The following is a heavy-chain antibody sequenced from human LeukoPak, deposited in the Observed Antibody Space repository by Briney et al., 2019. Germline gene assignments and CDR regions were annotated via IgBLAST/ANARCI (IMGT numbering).Heavy chain of an antibody. D-gene: IGHD2-2*03. CDR2: IIPIFGTA. CDR3: ARVGYCSSTSCRRFNDAFDN. J-gene: IGHJ3*02. CDR1: GGTFSSYA. Sequence: ASVKVSCKASGGTFSSYAISWVRQAPGQGLKWMGRIIPIFGTANYAQKFQGRVTITTDESTSTAYMELSSLRSEDTAVYYCARVGYCSSTSCRRFNDAFDNWGQGTMVTVSS. V-gene: IGHV1-69*05.